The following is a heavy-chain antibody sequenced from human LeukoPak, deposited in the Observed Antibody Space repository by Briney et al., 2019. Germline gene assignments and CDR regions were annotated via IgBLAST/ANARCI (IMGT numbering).Heavy chain of an antibody. CDR3: ARRGAMVRGPAYHFDH. CDR2: MNPNSGNT. CDR1: GYTFTSYD. J-gene: IGHJ4*02. V-gene: IGHV1-8*01. Sequence: ASVKVSCKASGYTFTSYDINWVRQATGLGLEWMGWMNPNSGNTGYAQKFQGRVTMTRNTSISTAYMELSSLRSEDTAVYYCARRGAMVRGPAYHFDHWGQGVLVTVSS. D-gene: IGHD3-10*01.